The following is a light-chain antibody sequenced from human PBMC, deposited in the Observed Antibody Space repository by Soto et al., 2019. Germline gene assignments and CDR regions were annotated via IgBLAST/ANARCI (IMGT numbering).Light chain of an antibody. Sequence: QLVLTQSPSASASLGASVKLTCTLSSGHSSYAIAWHQQQPEKGPRYLMKLNSDGSHSKWDGIPDRFSGSSSGAERYLTISSLQSEDEADYYCQTWGTGTVVFGGGTKVTVL. CDR3: QTWGTGTVV. J-gene: IGLJ2*01. V-gene: IGLV4-69*01. CDR2: LNSDGSH. CDR1: SGHSSYA.